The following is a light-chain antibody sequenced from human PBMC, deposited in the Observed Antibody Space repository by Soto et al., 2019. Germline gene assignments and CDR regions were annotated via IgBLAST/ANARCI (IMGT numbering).Light chain of an antibody. CDR3: CSYAGSYNWV. J-gene: IGLJ3*02. CDR2: DVS. CDR1: SSDVGGYNY. Sequence: QSALTQPRSVSGSPGQSVTISCTGTSSDVGGYNYVSWYQQHPGKAPKLMIYDVSKRPSGVPDRFSGSKSGNTASLTISGLQAEDEADYYRCSYAGSYNWVFGGGTKLTVL. V-gene: IGLV2-11*01.